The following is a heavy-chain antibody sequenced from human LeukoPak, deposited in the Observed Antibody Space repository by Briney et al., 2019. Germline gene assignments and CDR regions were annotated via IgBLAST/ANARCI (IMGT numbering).Heavy chain of an antibody. V-gene: IGHV4-39*01. CDR3: ARHMSVTYDAFDI. J-gene: IGHJ3*02. CDR1: GGSISSGSYY. CDR2: IYYSGST. D-gene: IGHD2-21*02. Sequence: SETLSLTCTVSGGSISSGSYYWGWIRQPPGKGLEWIGSIYYSGSTYYGPSLKSRVTISVDTSKNQFSLRLSSVTAADTAVYYCARHMSVTYDAFDIWGQGTMVTVSS.